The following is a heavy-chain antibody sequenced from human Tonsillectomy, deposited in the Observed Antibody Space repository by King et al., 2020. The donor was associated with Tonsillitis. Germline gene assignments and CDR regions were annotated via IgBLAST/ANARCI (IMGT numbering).Heavy chain of an antibody. Sequence: QLVQSGEEVKKSGESLKISCQGSGYRFTSYWIAWVRQMPGKGLEWVGTIYPSDSDTRYSPSFQGHVTISVDKSISTAYLQWTRLKASDTAMYYCARPPNFDYWGQGTLVTVSS. J-gene: IGHJ4*02. CDR1: GYRFTSYW. CDR3: ARPPNFDY. V-gene: IGHV5-51*03. CDR2: IYPSDSDT.